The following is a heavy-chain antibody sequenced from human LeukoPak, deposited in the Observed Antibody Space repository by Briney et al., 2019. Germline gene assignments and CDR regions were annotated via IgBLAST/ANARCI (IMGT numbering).Heavy chain of an antibody. Sequence: GGSLRLSCAASGFTFSSYEMNWVRQAPGKGLEWVSYISSSGSTIYYADSVKGRFTISRDNAKNSLYLQMNSLRAEDTAVYYCVRGLYCSGGSCYGDFDYWGQGTLVTVSS. CDR2: ISSSGSTI. CDR1: GFTFSSYE. D-gene: IGHD2-15*01. CDR3: VRGLYCSGGSCYGDFDY. J-gene: IGHJ4*02. V-gene: IGHV3-48*03.